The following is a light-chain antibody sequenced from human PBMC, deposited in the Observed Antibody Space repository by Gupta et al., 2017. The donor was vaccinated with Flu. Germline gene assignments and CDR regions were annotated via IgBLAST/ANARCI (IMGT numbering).Light chain of an antibody. J-gene: IGKJ3*01. Sequence: DIQPTKSPSTLSAAVGDRVTITCSASQNVTTWLAWYQQSPGKAPKLLIYRASTFQDGVPSRFSGSGAGTVFTLTICGLQPYDFSTYYCHHYNSWSFGPGTKVEIK. CDR3: HHYNSWS. CDR2: RAS. V-gene: IGKV1-5*03. CDR1: QNVTTW.